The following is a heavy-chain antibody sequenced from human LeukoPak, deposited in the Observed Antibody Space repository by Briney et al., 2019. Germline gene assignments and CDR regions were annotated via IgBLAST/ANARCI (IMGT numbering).Heavy chain of an antibody. CDR3: AANSADYNTLGSSYKV. CDR1: GGSISSYY. J-gene: IGHJ4*02. CDR2: IHYSGST. Sequence: SETLSLTCTVSGGSISSYYWSWIRQPPGKGLEWIGYIHYSGSTNYNPSLKSRVTISVDTSKNQFSLKLNSVTAADTAVFYCAANSADYNTLGSSYKVWGQGTLVTVSS. V-gene: IGHV4-59*08. D-gene: IGHD3-10*01.